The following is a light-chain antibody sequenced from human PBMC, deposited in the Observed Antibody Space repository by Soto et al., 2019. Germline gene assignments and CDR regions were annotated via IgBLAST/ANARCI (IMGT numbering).Light chain of an antibody. CDR2: GAS. CDR1: QSVRGN. J-gene: IGKJ1*01. Sequence: EIVLTQSPATLSVSPGERATLSCRASQSVRGNLAWYQQKPGQAPRLLIFGASTRATGVPARFSGSGSATEFTLTISSLQSEDFAFYYCQQYNDWPLTFGQGTKVDI. CDR3: QQYNDWPLT. V-gene: IGKV3-15*01.